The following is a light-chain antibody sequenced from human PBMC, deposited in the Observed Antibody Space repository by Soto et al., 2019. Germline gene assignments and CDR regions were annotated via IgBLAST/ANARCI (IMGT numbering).Light chain of an antibody. J-gene: IGKJ1*01. CDR2: KAS. CDR3: QQYNSYSWT. V-gene: IGKV1-5*03. CDR1: QSISNW. Sequence: DIHMTQSPSTLSASVGDRVTITCRASQSISNWLAWYQQRPGKAPGLLIYKASNLESGVPSRFSGSGSGTEFTLIITSLQPDDSATYYCQQYNSYSWTFGQGTKVDIK.